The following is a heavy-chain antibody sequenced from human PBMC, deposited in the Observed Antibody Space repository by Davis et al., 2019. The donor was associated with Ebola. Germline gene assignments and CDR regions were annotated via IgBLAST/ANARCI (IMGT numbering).Heavy chain of an antibody. V-gene: IGHV2-5*02. Sequence: SGPTLVKPTQTLTLTCTFSGFSLSTIGDGVGWIRQPPGKALECLALIYWDGDKRFSSSLMNRLTIIKDTSKNQVVLTMTAMDPVDTATYYCAHRRLQQLVFGRGYNWFDPWGQGTLVTVSS. J-gene: IGHJ5*02. CDR1: GFSLSTIGDG. D-gene: IGHD6-13*01. CDR2: IYWDGDK. CDR3: AHRRLQQLVFGRGYNWFDP.